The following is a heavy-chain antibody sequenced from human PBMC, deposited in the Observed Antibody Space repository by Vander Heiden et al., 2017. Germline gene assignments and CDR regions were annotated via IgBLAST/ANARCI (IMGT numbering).Heavy chain of an antibody. D-gene: IGHD6-13*01. CDR2: ISGSGGST. V-gene: IGHV3-23*01. CDR3: AKVARAAAGTGWFDP. Sequence: EVQLLESGGGLVQPGGSVRVAWDGSGFTFSSYAMSWGRQAPGKGLEWVSAISGSGGSTYYADSVKGRFTISRDNSKNTLYLQMNSLRAEDTAVYYCAKVARAAAGTGWFDPWGQGTLVTVSS. CDR1: GFTFSSYA. J-gene: IGHJ5*02.